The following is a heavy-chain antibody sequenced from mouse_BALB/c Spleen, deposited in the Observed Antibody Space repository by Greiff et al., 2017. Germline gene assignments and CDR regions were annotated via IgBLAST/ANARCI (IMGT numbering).Heavy chain of an antibody. J-gene: IGHJ2*01. CDR1: GFTFSSYG. V-gene: IGHV5-6-3*01. D-gene: IGHD6-1*01. Sequence: EVQRVESGGGLVQPGGSLKLSCAASGFTFSSYGMSWVRQTPDKRLELVATINSNGGSTYYPDSVKGRFTISRDNAKNTLYLQMSSLKSEDTAMYYCARDNGLYYFDYWGQGTTLTVSS. CDR2: INSNGGST. CDR3: ARDNGLYYFDY.